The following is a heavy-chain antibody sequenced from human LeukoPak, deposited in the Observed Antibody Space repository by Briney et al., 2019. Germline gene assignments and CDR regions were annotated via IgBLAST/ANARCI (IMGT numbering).Heavy chain of an antibody. CDR3: ARQSTRLFNTGSYYPPPAYDY. D-gene: IGHD1-26*01. J-gene: IGHJ4*02. CDR1: GYTFTNYY. Sequence: GASVKVSCKASGYTFTNYYMHWVRQAPGQGLEWMGWISTYNDNTNYAQKFQGRVTMTTDTSTSTAYMELRSLRSDDTAVYYCARQSTRLFNTGSYYPPPAYDYWGQGTLVIVSS. V-gene: IGHV1-18*04. CDR2: ISTYNDNT.